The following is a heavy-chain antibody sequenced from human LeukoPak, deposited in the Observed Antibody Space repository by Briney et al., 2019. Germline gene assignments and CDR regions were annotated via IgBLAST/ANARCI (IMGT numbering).Heavy chain of an antibody. V-gene: IGHV1-2*02. J-gene: IGHJ6*02. CDR3: ARERDLRITMGPSRGYYGMDV. D-gene: IGHD3-10*01. Sequence: ASVKVSCKASGYTFTGYYMHWVRQAPGQGLEWMGWINPNSGGTNYAQKFQGRVTMTRDTSISTAYMELSRLRSDDTAVYYCARERDLRITMGPSRGYYGMDVWGQGTTVTVSS. CDR2: INPNSGGT. CDR1: GYTFTGYY.